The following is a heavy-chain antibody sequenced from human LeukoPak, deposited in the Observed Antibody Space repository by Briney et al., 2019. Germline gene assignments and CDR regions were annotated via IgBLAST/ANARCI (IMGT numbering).Heavy chain of an antibody. D-gene: IGHD3-22*01. J-gene: IGHJ4*02. V-gene: IGHV3-30-3*01. CDR1: GFTFSDYY. Sequence: PGGSLRLSCAASGFTFSDYYMTWIRQAPGKGLEWVAVISYDGSNKYYADSVKGRFTISRDNSKNTLYLQMNSLRAEDTAVYYCARGCPYYYDSWGQGTLVTVSS. CDR3: ARGCPYYYDS. CDR2: ISYDGSNK.